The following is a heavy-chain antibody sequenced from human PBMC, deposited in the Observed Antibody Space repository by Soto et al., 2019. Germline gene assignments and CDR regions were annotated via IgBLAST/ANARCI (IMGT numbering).Heavy chain of an antibody. CDR1: GFTFSSYS. CDR2: ISSSSSTI. Sequence: EVQLVESGGGLVQPGGSLRLSCAASGFTFSSYSMNWVRQAPGKGLAWVSYISSSSSTIYYGDSVKGRFTISRDNAKNSLYLQMNSLGAEDTAVYYCARHAERIAEIGWFDPWGQGTLVTVSS. J-gene: IGHJ5*02. CDR3: ARHAERIAEIGWFDP. D-gene: IGHD6-13*01. V-gene: IGHV3-48*01.